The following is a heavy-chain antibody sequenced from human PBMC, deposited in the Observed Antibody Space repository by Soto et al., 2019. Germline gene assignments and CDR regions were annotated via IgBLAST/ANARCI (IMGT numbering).Heavy chain of an antibody. Sequence: QVQLQESGPGLVKPSETLSLTCTVSGGSISSYYWSWIRQPPGKGLEWIGYIYYSGSTNYNPSLKSRVTISVDTSKNQFSLKLSSVTAADTAGYYCARRVGGRELMQFDYWGQGTLVTVSS. CDR2: IYYSGST. V-gene: IGHV4-59*08. J-gene: IGHJ4*02. CDR1: GGSISSYY. D-gene: IGHD1-26*01. CDR3: ARRVGGRELMQFDY.